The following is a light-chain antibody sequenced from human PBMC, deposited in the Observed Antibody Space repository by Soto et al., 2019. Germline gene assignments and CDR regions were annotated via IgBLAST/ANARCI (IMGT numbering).Light chain of an antibody. Sequence: DIVMTQSPDSLAVSLGERDTINCKSSQSILYSSNNKNYLAWYQQKPGQPPTLLMYWASTRESGVPDRFSGSGSGTDFTLTISSLQAEDVAVYYCQQYYSTLTFGGGTKVEIK. CDR1: QSILYSSNNKNY. CDR3: QQYYSTLT. CDR2: WAS. V-gene: IGKV4-1*01. J-gene: IGKJ4*01.